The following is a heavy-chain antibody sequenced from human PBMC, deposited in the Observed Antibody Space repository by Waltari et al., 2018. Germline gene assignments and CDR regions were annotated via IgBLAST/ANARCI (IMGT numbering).Heavy chain of an antibody. Sequence: QVQLVQSGAEVKKPGSSVKVSCKASGGTFSSYAISWVRQAPGQGLEWMGGIIPVFGTPNYAPKFQGRVTSTADESTSTAYMELSSLRSEDTAVYYCARDPGYDILTGYDYGMDVWGQGTTVTVSS. CDR1: GGTFSSYA. CDR2: IIPVFGTP. J-gene: IGHJ6*02. V-gene: IGHV1-69*01. D-gene: IGHD3-9*01. CDR3: ARDPGYDILTGYDYGMDV.